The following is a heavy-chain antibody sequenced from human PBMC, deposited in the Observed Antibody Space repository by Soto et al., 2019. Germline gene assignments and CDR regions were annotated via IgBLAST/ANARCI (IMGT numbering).Heavy chain of an antibody. V-gene: IGHV1-69*13. J-gene: IGHJ6*02. CDR1: GGTFNSYA. D-gene: IGHD3-10*01. CDR3: ASRNTPSKHYSSSGSHSFYYYYIMDV. CDR2: IIPMFGSA. Sequence: GASVKVSCKASGGTFNSYAISWVRQAPGQGLEWMGGIIPMFGSANYAQKFQGRVTITADESSRTAHMELYRLHSEDTAVYYCASRNTPSKHYSSSGSHSFYYYYIMDVWGQGTTVTVSS.